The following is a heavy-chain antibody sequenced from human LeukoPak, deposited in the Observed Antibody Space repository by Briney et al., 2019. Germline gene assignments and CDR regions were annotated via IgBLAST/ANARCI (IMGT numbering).Heavy chain of an antibody. D-gene: IGHD6-13*01. CDR2: IYTGGLT. V-gene: IGHV3-53*01. Sequence: GGSLRLSCAASGFAVSTKFMTWVRQPPAKGLEWVSVIYTGGLTYYADSVKGRFTISRDNSKNTLYLQMNNLKADDTAVYYCAKDEAAAGGGLDYWGRGTLVIVSS. CDR3: AKDEAAAGGGLDY. CDR1: GFAVSTKF. J-gene: IGHJ4*02.